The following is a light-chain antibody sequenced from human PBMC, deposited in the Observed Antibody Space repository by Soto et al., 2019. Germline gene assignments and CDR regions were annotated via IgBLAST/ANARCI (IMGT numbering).Light chain of an antibody. V-gene: IGKV1-17*01. CDR1: QSISTY. CDR2: DAS. CDR3: QQYDSFSVT. J-gene: IGKJ1*01. Sequence: DIKMTQSPSSLSASVGNRVTITCRASQSISTYLNWYQKKPGKAPNLLIYDASRLQSGVPSRFSGSGSGTEFTLTISSLQPEDFATYYCQQYDSFSVTFGQGTKVDIK.